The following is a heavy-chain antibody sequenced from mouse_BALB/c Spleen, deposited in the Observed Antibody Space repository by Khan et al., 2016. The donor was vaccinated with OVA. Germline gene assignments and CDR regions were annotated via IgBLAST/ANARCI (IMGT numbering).Heavy chain of an antibody. J-gene: IGHJ3*01. CDR2: IFPGSDTP. V-gene: IGHV1-77*01. Sequence: QVQLKESGPELVKPGASLKVSCKASGYTFTDYIIGWVKQSTRQGLEWIGDIFPGSDTPYYNEKFKDKATLTVDKSANTAYMQISRLTSEDSAVYFCARGGYSAFAYWGLGTLVTVAA. D-gene: IGHD6-1*01. CDR1: GYTFTDYI. CDR3: ARGGYSAFAY.